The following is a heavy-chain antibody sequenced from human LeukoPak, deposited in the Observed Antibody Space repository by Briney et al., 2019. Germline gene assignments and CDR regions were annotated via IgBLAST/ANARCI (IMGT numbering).Heavy chain of an antibody. J-gene: IGHJ6*04. CDR2: ISSSGSTI. CDR3: AELGITMIGGV. D-gene: IGHD3-10*02. CDR1: GFTFSSYE. V-gene: IGHV3-48*03. Sequence: QPGGSLRLSCAASGFTFSSYEMNWVRQAPGKGLAWVSYISSSGSTIYYADSVKGRFTISRDNAKNSLYLQMNSLRAEDTAVYYCAELGITMIGGVWGKGTTVTISS.